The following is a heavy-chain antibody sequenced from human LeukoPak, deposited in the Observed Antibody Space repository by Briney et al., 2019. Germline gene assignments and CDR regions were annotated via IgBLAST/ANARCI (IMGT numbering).Heavy chain of an antibody. Sequence: GGSLRLSCAASGFTFSSYSMNWVRQAPGKGLEWVSAISGSGGSTYYADSVKGWFTISRDNSKNTLYLQMNSLRAEDTAVYYCAKDLGGFFDYWGQGTLVTVSS. CDR2: ISGSGGST. CDR3: AKDLGGFFDY. V-gene: IGHV3-23*01. CDR1: GFTFSSYS. J-gene: IGHJ4*02. D-gene: IGHD4-23*01.